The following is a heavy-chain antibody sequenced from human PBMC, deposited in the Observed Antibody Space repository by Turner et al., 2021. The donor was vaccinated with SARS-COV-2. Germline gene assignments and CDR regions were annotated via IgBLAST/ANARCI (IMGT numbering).Heavy chain of an antibody. J-gene: IGHJ4*02. CDR1: VGPFSSYA. D-gene: IGHD5-12*01. CDR3: ARDLGYSGYGASPYFDY. Sequence: QLQLVQSGAEVKKPGSSVKVSCKASVGPFSSYAISWVRQAPGQGLEWMGGIIPIFGTANYAQKFQGRVTITADESTSTAYMELSSLRAEDTAVYYCARDLGYSGYGASPYFDYWGQGTLVTVSS. CDR2: IIPIFGTA. V-gene: IGHV1-69*01.